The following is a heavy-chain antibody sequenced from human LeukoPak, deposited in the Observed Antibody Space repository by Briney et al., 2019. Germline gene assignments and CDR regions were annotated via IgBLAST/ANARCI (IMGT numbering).Heavy chain of an antibody. CDR2: IYYSGST. V-gene: IGHV4-59*01. Sequence: SETLSLTCTVSGGSISSYYWSWIRQPPGKGLEWIGYIYYSGSTNYNPSLKSRVTISVDTSKNQFSLKLSSVTAADTTVYYCARERTNTYDILTTGDAFDIWGQGTMVTVSS. D-gene: IGHD3-9*01. CDR1: GGSISSYY. J-gene: IGHJ3*02. CDR3: ARERTNTYDILTTGDAFDI.